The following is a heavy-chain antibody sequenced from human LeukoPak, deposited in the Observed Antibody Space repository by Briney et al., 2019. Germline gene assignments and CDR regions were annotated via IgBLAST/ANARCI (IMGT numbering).Heavy chain of an antibody. CDR3: ARGPIVVVPAAITPFDH. D-gene: IGHD2-2*01. Sequence: ASVKVSCKASGYTFTSYYMHWVRQAPGQGLEWMGIINPSGGSTSYAQKFQGRVTMTRDTSTSTVYMELSSLRSEDTAVYYCARGPIVVVPAAITPFDHWGQGTLVTVSS. V-gene: IGHV1-46*01. CDR2: INPSGGST. J-gene: IGHJ4*02. CDR1: GYTFTSYY.